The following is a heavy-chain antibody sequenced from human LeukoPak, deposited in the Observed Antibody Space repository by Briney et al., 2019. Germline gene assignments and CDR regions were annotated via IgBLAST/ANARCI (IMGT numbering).Heavy chain of an antibody. V-gene: IGHV1-8*01. CDR2: MNSNNGNT. CDR3: ARGLGYCYLYYYMDV. Sequence: ASVKVSCKASGYTFTRYEINWVRQAPGQGLEWMGWMNSNNGNTDYAQQFQGRVTMTRDTSITTAYMELSSLRSEDTAVYYCARGLGYCYLYYYMDVWGKETTVTVS. J-gene: IGHJ6*03. CDR1: GYTFTRYE.